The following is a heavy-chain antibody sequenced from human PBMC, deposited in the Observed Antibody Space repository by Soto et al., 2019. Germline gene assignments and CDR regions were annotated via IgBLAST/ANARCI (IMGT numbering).Heavy chain of an antibody. Sequence: QVQLQQWGAGLLKPSETLSLTCAVYGGSFSGYYWSWIRQPPGKGLEWIGEINHSGSTNYNPSLKSRVTISVDTSKNQFSLKLGSVTAADTAVYYCARVRYYDSSGYYGLDYWGQGTLVTVSS. CDR2: INHSGST. CDR3: ARVRYYDSSGYYGLDY. J-gene: IGHJ4*02. CDR1: GGSFSGYY. V-gene: IGHV4-34*01. D-gene: IGHD3-22*01.